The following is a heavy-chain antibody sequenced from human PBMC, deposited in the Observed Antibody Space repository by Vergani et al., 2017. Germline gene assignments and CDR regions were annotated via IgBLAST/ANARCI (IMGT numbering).Heavy chain of an antibody. CDR2: IKSDGRT. V-gene: IGHV3-66*02. J-gene: IGHJ4*01. CDR3: TRSECSGTTGYGNYFDL. CDR1: GFRVTTYY. Sequence: VELLESGGGLAQPGGSLRVSCSASGFRVTTYYMSWVRQAPGKGLEWVSVIKSDGRTSYAESVRGRFTISRDTSRNAVYLQMNILRVEDTGVYYCTRSECSGTTGYGNYFDLWGHGILVTVSS. D-gene: IGHD2-15*01.